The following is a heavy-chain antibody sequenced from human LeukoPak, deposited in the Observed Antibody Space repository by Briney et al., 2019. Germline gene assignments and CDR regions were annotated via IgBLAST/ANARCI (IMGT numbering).Heavy chain of an antibody. CDR2: INHSGST. CDR1: GGSFSGYY. J-gene: IGHJ6*03. CDR3: ARGCIAAAGTLGYYYMDV. D-gene: IGHD6-13*01. Sequence: SETLPLTCAVYGGSFSGYYWSWIRQPPGKGLEWIGEINHSGSTNYNPSLKSRVTISVDTSKNQFSLKLSSVTAADTAVYYCARGCIAAAGTLGYYYMDVWGKGTTVTVSS. V-gene: IGHV4-34*01.